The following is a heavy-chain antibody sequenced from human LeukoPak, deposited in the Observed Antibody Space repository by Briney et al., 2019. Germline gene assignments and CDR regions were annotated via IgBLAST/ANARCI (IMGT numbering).Heavy chain of an antibody. J-gene: IGHJ4*02. CDR2: IRYDGRNK. CDR1: GFTFRRYA. Sequence: GGSLRLSCAAPGFTFRRYAMPWVRPSLHKGLAWVSFIRYDGRNKYYADSVKGRFTVSRDNSKNTLYLQMNSLRAEDTAVYYCAKVRVTIFGGEDDYWGQGTLVTVSS. V-gene: IGHV3-30*02. CDR3: AKVRVTIFGGEDDY. D-gene: IGHD3-3*01.